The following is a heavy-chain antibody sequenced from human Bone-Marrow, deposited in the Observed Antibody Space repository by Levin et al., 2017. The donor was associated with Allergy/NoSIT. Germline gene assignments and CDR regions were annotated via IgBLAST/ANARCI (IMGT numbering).Heavy chain of an antibody. CDR2: ISYDGSNK. D-gene: IGHD6-19*01. Sequence: GGSLRLSCAASGFTFSSYAMHWVRQAPGKGLEWVAVISYDGSNKYYADSVKGRFTISRDNSKNTLYLQMNSLRAEDTAVYYCARDLGWLGHFDYWGQGTLVTVSS. CDR3: ARDLGWLGHFDY. V-gene: IGHV3-30-3*01. CDR1: GFTFSSYA. J-gene: IGHJ4*02.